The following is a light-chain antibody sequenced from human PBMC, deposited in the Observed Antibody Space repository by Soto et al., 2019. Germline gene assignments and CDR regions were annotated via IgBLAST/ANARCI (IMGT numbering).Light chain of an antibody. CDR3: QQYNSYST. CDR2: DAS. J-gene: IGKJ2*01. Sequence: DIQMTKSPSTLYASVEDRVTITCRASQSISSWLAGYQQKPGKAPKLLFYDASSLERVVPSRFGGSGSGTEFTLAISSLQHDDFATYYCQQYNSYSTLVQGTKLEIK. V-gene: IGKV1-5*01. CDR1: QSISSW.